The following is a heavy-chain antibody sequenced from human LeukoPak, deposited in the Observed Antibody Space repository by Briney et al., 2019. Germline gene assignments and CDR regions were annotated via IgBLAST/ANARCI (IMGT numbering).Heavy chain of an antibody. CDR3: AKDLAYYYDSSGSGRHDAFDI. CDR1: GFTFSSYE. CDR2: ISSSGSTI. D-gene: IGHD3-22*01. Sequence: PGGSLRLSCAASGFTFSSYEMNWVRQAPGKGLEWVSYISSSGSTIYYADSVKGRFTISRDNSKNTLYLQMNSLRAEDTAVYYCAKDLAYYYDSSGSGRHDAFDIWGQGTMVTVSS. V-gene: IGHV3-48*03. J-gene: IGHJ3*02.